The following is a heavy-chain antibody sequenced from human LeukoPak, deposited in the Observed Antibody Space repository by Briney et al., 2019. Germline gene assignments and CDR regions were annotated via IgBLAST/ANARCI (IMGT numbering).Heavy chain of an antibody. CDR3: TRDVGHSALAN. Sequence: GGSLRLSCAASGFTFSNYGMHWDRQAPGKGLVWVAVIWHDGTNKYYADSVKGRFTISRDNSKNTLYLQMDSLRAEDTAVYYCTRDVGHSALANWGQGVPGTVSS. CDR2: IWHDGTNK. CDR1: GFTFSNYG. V-gene: IGHV3-33*01. D-gene: IGHD5-18*01. J-gene: IGHJ4*02.